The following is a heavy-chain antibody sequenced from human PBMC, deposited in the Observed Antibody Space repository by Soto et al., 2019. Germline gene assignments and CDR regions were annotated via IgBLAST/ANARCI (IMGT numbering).Heavy chain of an antibody. CDR2: ISYDGNEQ. V-gene: IGHV3-30-3*01. Sequence: QVLLVESGGGVVQPGRSLRLSCAASGFIFSNYAMQWVRQAPGKGLEWVAAISYDGNEQYYADSVKGRFTISRDNSKLYLQLNSLRGDDTAVYHCARHLRPGAAPWQEYFQYWGQGTRVTVSS. J-gene: IGHJ1*01. CDR3: ARHLRPGAAPWQEYFQY. D-gene: IGHD6-13*01. CDR1: GFIFSNYA.